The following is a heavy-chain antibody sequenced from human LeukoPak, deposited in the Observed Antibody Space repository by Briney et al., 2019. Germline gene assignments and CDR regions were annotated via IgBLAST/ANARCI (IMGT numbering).Heavy chain of an antibody. CDR2: IRYDGSNK. V-gene: IGHV3-30*02. D-gene: IGHD5-24*01. Sequence: GGSLRLSCAASGFTFSTYGMHWVRQAPGKGLEWVAFIRYDGSNKYYADSVKGRYSISRDNSKNTVYLQMNSLRAEDTAIYYCVREARESGGFDYWGQGTLVTVSS. CDR3: VREARESGGFDY. J-gene: IGHJ4*02. CDR1: GFTFSTYG.